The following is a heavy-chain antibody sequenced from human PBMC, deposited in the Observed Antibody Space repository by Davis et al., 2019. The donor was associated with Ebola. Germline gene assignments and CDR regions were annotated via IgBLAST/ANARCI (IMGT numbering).Heavy chain of an antibody. J-gene: IGHJ6*02. CDR1: GGSIINYY. CDR2: IYYSGST. D-gene: IGHD6-19*01. Sequence: PGGSLRLSCTVSGGSIINYYWSWIRQPPGKGLEWIGYIYYSGSTNYNPSLKSRVTISVDTSKNQFSLKLSSVTAADTAVYYCTRSAGYYYYYGMDVWGQGTTVTVSS. CDR3: TRSAGYYYYYGMDV. V-gene: IGHV4-59*01.